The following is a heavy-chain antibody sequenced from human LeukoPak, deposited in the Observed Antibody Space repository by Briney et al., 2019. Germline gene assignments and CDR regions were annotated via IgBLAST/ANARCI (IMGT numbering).Heavy chain of an antibody. CDR1: GYTFTSYD. V-gene: IGHV1-8*01. Sequence: ASVKVSCKASGYTFTSYDINWVRQATGQGLEWMGWMDPNSGNTGYAQKFQGRVTMTRNTSISTAYMELSSLRSEDTAVYYCARAGAYCGGDCYSADYWGQGTLVTVSS. D-gene: IGHD2-21*02. CDR2: MDPNSGNT. CDR3: ARAGAYCGGDCYSADY. J-gene: IGHJ4*02.